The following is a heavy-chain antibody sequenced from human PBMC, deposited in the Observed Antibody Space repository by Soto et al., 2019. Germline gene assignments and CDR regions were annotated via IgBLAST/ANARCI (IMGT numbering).Heavy chain of an antibody. D-gene: IGHD3-16*01. Sequence: QVQLVESGGGVIQPGRSLRLSCEASGFAFDTYGMHWIRQGAGQGLDWVATMSYDGSKIYYRDSVRGRFSISRDDSKRTLYVQMNSLRAEDTAVYYCAKDRDPYYYYYLMDVWGQGTTVTVSS. CDR1: GFAFDTYG. V-gene: IGHV3-30*18. J-gene: IGHJ6*02. CDR2: MSYDGSKI. CDR3: AKDRDPYYYYYLMDV.